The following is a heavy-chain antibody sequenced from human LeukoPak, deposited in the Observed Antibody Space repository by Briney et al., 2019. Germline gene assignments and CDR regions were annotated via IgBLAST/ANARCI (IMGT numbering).Heavy chain of an antibody. J-gene: IGHJ4*02. V-gene: IGHV4-39*01. CDR1: GGSISSSNYY. Sequence: SETLSLTCTVSGGSISSSNYYWAWIRQPPGKGLEWIGSIYSSGNTYYNPSLKSRVTISVDTSKNQFFLRLSSVTAADTALYYCARAPAVVVPDYWGQETLVTVSS. D-gene: IGHD2-15*01. CDR2: IYSSGNT. CDR3: ARAPAVVVPDY.